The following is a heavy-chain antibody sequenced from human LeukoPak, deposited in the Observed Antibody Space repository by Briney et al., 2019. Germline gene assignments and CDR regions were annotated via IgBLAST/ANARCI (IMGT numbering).Heavy chain of an antibody. CDR2: INHSGST. CDR1: GGSFSGYY. Sequence: SETLSLTCAVYGGSFSGYYRSWIRQPPGKGLEWIGEINHSGSTNYNPSLKSRVTISVDTSKNQFSLKLSSVTAADTAVYYCARGLTEYYYDSSGYYYFRWFDPWGQGTLVTVSS. V-gene: IGHV4-34*01. CDR3: ARGLTEYYYDSSGYYYFRWFDP. J-gene: IGHJ5*02. D-gene: IGHD3-22*01.